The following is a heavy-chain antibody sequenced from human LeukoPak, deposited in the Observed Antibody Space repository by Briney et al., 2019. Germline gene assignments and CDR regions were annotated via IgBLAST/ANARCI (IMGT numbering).Heavy chain of an antibody. CDR2: INSDGSST. Sequence: GGSLRLSCAASGFTFSSYWMHWVRQAPGKGLVWVSRINSDGSSTNYADSVKGRFTISRDNAKNTLYLQMNSLRAEDTAVYYCASTLLWSRTDVWGKETTVTVSS. D-gene: IGHD3-10*01. J-gene: IGHJ6*04. CDR1: GFTFSSYW. V-gene: IGHV3-74*01. CDR3: ASTLLWSRTDV.